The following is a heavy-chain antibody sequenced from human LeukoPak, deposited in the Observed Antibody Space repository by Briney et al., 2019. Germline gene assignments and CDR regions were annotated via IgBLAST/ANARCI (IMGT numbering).Heavy chain of an antibody. D-gene: IGHD3-9*01. CDR3: ARTQLVYFDCLLHFDL. CDR1: GYTFTGYY. CDR2: INPNSGGT. V-gene: IGHV1-2*02. J-gene: IGHJ2*01. Sequence: ASVKVSCKASGYTFTGYYIHWVRQAPGQGLDWMGWINPNSGGTNYAQKFQGRVTMTRNTSISTAYMELSRLRSDDTAVYYCARTQLVYFDCLLHFDLWGRGTLVTVSS.